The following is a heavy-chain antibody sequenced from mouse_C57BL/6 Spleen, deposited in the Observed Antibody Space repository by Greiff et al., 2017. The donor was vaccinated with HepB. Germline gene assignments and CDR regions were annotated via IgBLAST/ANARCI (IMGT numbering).Heavy chain of an antibody. CDR1: GYSITSGYY. Sequence: GPGLVKPYPSLSLTCSLTGYSITSGYYWHWIRQFQGNKLEWMGYISYNGSNNYNPSLKNRISITLDTSQNQFFLKLNSVTTEDTATYYGARDGDGYYAGDYWGQGTTLTVSS. CDR3: ARDGDGYYAGDY. J-gene: IGHJ2*01. CDR2: ISYNGSN. V-gene: IGHV3-6*01. D-gene: IGHD2-3*01.